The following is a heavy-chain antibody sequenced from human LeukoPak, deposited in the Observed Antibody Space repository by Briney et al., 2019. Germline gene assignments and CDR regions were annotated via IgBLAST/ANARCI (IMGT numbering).Heavy chain of an antibody. Sequence: SETLSLTCTVSGGSISSYYWSWIRQPPGKGLEWIGIIYYSGSTYYNPSLKSRVTISVDTSKNQFSLKLSSVTAADTAVYYCARGDTGVIVVDAFDIWGQGTMVTVSS. D-gene: IGHD3-22*01. CDR2: IYYSGST. CDR3: ARGDTGVIVVDAFDI. V-gene: IGHV4-39*07. CDR1: GGSISSYY. J-gene: IGHJ3*02.